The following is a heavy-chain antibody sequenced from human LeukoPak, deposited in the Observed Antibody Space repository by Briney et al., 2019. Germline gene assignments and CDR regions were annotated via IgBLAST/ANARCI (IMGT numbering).Heavy chain of an antibody. Sequence: SETLSLTCTVSGGSISSHYWSWIRQPPGKGLEWIGYIYYSGSTNYNPSLKSRVTISVDTSKNQFSLKLSSVTAADTAVYYCARQPYYYDSSGYEYYFDYWGQGTLVTVSS. CDR2: IYYSGST. D-gene: IGHD3-22*01. CDR3: ARQPYYYDSSGYEYYFDY. J-gene: IGHJ4*02. V-gene: IGHV4-59*08. CDR1: GGSISSHY.